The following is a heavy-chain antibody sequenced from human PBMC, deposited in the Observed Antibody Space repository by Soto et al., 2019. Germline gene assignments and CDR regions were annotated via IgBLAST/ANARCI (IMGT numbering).Heavy chain of an antibody. V-gene: IGHV3-23*01. D-gene: IGHD2-21*01. CDR2: ISGSGTST. CDR1: GFTFSSYA. Sequence: GGSLRLSCAASGFTFSSYALKWVRHAPGKGLEWVAEISGSGTSTYYAPSVKGRFIISSDSSKNTLYQRMYSLRAEDTAMYYCAKSLSALFSLGDFKYWGQGALVTVSS. J-gene: IGHJ4*02. CDR3: AKSLSALFSLGDFKY.